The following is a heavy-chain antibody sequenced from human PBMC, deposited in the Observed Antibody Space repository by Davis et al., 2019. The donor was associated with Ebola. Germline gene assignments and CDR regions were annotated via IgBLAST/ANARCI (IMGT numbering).Heavy chain of an antibody. CDR1: GFTVSSNY. J-gene: IGHJ4*02. Sequence: PGGSLRLSCAASGFTVSSNYMSWVRQAPGKGLEWFSVIYSGGSTYYADSVKGRFTISRDNSKNTLYLQMNSLRAEDTAVYYCAKNAGGTTTRFITSWGQGTLVTVSS. CDR2: IYSGGST. CDR3: AKNAGGTTTRFITS. D-gene: IGHD3-22*01. V-gene: IGHV3-53*01.